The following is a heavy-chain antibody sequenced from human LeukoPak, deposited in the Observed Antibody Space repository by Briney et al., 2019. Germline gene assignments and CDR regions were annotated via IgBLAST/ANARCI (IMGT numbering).Heavy chain of an antibody. CDR1: GDIFNSYS. CDR2: MNPNSGNT. CDR3: ARGFRSDSSGRKFDY. V-gene: IGHV1-8*02. J-gene: IGHJ4*02. Sequence: ASVKVSFKASGDIFNSYSISWVRQAPGQGLEWMGWMNPNSGNTGYAQKVQGRLTMTRNTSISTAYMELSSLSSEDTAMYYCARGFRSDSSGRKFDYWGQGALVTVSS. D-gene: IGHD3-22*01.